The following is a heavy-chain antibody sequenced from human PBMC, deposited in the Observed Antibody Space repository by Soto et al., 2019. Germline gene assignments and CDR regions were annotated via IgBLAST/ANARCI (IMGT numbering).Heavy chain of an antibody. CDR3: AREEIFGVVGGWFDP. V-gene: IGHV1-69*13. J-gene: IGHJ5*02. CDR1: GGTFSSYA. Sequence: SVKVSCKASGGTFSSYAISWVRQAPGQGLEWMGGIIPIFGTANYAQKFQGRVTITADESTSTAYMELSSLRSEDTAVYYCAREEIFGVVGGWFDPWGQGTLVTVSS. D-gene: IGHD3-3*01. CDR2: IIPIFGTA.